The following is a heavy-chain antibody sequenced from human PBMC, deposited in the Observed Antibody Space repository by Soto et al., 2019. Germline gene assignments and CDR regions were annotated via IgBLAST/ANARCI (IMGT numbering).Heavy chain of an antibody. CDR2: TYYRSTWST. CDR1: GDSVSRKSAA. V-gene: IGHV6-1*01. CDR3: ARGTWGTFDI. D-gene: IGHD3-16*01. Sequence: SQTLSLTCAISGDSVSRKSAAWNWIRQSPSRGLEWLGRTYYRSTWSTDYAISVKSRITINPDTSKNRFSLQLNSVTPEDTAVYYCARGTWGTFDIWGQGTMVT. J-gene: IGHJ3*02.